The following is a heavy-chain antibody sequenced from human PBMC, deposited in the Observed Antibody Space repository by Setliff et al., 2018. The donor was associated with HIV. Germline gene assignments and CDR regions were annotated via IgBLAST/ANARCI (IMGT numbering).Heavy chain of an antibody. D-gene: IGHD3-3*01. CDR1: GGSFSGYY. J-gene: IGHJ6*03. CDR3: ARGTAYYNFWSGYSQDYYYYMDV. CDR2: INHSGST. Sequence: SETLSLTCAVYGGSFSGYYWTWIRQPPGKGLEWIGDINHSGSTKYNPSLKSRVTISVDTSKNQFSLKLSSVTAADTAVYYCARGTAYYNFWSGYSQDYYYYMDVWGKGTTVTVSS. V-gene: IGHV4-34*01.